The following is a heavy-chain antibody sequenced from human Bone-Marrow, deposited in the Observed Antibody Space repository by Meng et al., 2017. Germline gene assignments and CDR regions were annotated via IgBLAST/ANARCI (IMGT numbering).Heavy chain of an antibody. CDR3: AREASPEYYFDY. V-gene: IGHV4-31*01. CDR1: GGSVSSGGYY. CDR2: IYYSGST. Sequence: VKLQECGPGLVKPSQTLSLTCTGSGGSVSSGGYYWSWSRQHPGKGLEWIGYIYYSGSTYYNPSLKSLVTISVDTSKNQFSLKLSSVTAADTAVYYCAREASPEYYFDYWGQGTLVTVFS. J-gene: IGHJ4*02. D-gene: IGHD1-14*01.